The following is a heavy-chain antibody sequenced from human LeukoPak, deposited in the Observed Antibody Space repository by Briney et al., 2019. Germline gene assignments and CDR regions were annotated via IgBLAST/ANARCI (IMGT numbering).Heavy chain of an antibody. CDR3: ATEGHNWNHFDY. D-gene: IGHD1-1*01. Sequence: GGSLRLSCAASGLTFSTYAMHWVRQAPGKGLEYVSAISSYGDNTYYANSVKGRFTIPRDNSKNTLYLQMGSLKAEDMAVYYCATEGHNWNHFDYWGQGTLVTVSS. CDR1: GLTFSTYA. J-gene: IGHJ4*02. V-gene: IGHV3-64*01. CDR2: ISSYGDNT.